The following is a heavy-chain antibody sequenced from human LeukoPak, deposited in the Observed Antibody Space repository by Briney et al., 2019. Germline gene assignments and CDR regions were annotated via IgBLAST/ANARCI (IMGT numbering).Heavy chain of an antibody. CDR1: GLTFSTSW. CDR3: ARDFAYRRLDY. V-gene: IGHV3-7*03. Sequence: GGSLRLSCAASGLTFSTSWMNWVRQAPGKGLEWVASISPDGSAKYYVDSVKGRFTISRDNTKNSLYLQMNSLRAEDTAVYYCARDFAYRRLDYWGQGTLVTVSS. J-gene: IGHJ4*02. CDR2: ISPDGSAK. D-gene: IGHD1-26*01.